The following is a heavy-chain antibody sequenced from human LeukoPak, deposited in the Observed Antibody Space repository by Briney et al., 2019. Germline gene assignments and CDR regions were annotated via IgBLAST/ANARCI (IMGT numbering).Heavy chain of an antibody. CDR3: AKGPRITMIVVVTYFDY. Sequence: PGGSLRLSCAASGFTFSSYAISWVRQAPGKGLEWVSAISGSGGSTYYADSVKGRFTISRDNSKNTLYLQMNSLRAEDTAVYYCAKGPRITMIVVVTYFDYWGQGTLVTVSS. V-gene: IGHV3-23*01. CDR1: GFTFSSYA. J-gene: IGHJ4*02. D-gene: IGHD3-22*01. CDR2: ISGSGGST.